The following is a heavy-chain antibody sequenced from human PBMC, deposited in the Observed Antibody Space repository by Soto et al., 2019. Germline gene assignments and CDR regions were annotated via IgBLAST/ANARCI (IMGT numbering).Heavy chain of an antibody. CDR1: GFSLSTSGVG. CDR3: AHSLYDYVWGTNWFDP. J-gene: IGHJ5*02. CDR2: IYWDDDK. Sequence: QITLKESGPTLVKPTQTLTLTCTFSGFSLSTSGVGVGWIRQPPGKALEWLALIYWDDDKRYSPSLKRRLTITKDTSKNQVVLTMTNMDPVDTATYYCAHSLYDYVWGTNWFDPWGQGTLVTVSS. D-gene: IGHD3-16*01. V-gene: IGHV2-5*02.